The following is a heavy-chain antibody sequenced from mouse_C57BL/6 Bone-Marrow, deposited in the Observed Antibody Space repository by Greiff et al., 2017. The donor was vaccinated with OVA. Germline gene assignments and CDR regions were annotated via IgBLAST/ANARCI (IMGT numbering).Heavy chain of an antibody. CDR1: GFTFSSYA. J-gene: IGHJ2*01. Sequence: DVMLVESGGGLVKPGGSLTLSCAASGFTFSSYAMSWVRQTPEKRLEWVATISDGGSYTYYPDHVKGRFTISRDNAKNNMCLQMSHLESENAARYYCARDRGSNYYFDYWGQGTTLTVSS. CDR3: ARDRGSNYYFDY. D-gene: IGHD2-5*01. V-gene: IGHV5-4*01. CDR2: ISDGGSYT.